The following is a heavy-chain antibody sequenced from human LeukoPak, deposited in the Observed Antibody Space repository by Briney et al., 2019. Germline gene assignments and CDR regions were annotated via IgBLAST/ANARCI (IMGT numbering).Heavy chain of an antibody. CDR2: MNPNSGNT. CDR3: YLSGYDSGTTVNSRYYYYYMDV. V-gene: IGHV1-8*01. J-gene: IGHJ6*03. CDR1: GYTFTSYD. D-gene: IGHD5-12*01. Sequence: GASVKVSCKASGYTFTSYDINWVRQATGQGLEWMGWMNPNSGNTGYAQKFQGRVTMTRNTSISTAYMELSSLRSEDTAVYYCYLSGYDSGTTVNSRYYYYYMDVWGKGTTVTISS.